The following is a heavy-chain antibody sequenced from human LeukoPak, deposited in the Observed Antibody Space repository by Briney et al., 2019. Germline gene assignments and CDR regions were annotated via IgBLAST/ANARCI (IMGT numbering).Heavy chain of an antibody. CDR3: ARAEYYYDSSGVYDY. D-gene: IGHD3-22*01. CDR1: GGSISSYY. Sequence: SETLSLTCTVSGGSISSYYWSWIRQPTGKGLEWIGYIYYSGSTNYNPSLKSRVTISVDTSKNQFSLKLSSVTAADTAVYYCARAEYYYDSSGVYDYWGQGTLVTVSS. V-gene: IGHV4-59*01. CDR2: IYYSGST. J-gene: IGHJ4*02.